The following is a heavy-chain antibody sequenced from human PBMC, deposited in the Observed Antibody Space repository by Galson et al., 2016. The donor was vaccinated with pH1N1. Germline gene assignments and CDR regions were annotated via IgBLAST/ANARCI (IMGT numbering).Heavy chain of an antibody. J-gene: IGHJ6*03. V-gene: IGHV5-51*03. D-gene: IGHD3-16*01. CDR2: IYPGDSDT. CDR1: GYSFATDW. CDR3: ARLSMDPPDYVYFYMDV. Sequence: QSGAEVKKAGESLKISCQASGYSFATDWIGWVRQTPGKGLEWVGIIYPGDSDTKYSPSFQGQVTMSVDKSISTAYLQWTSLKASDTAMYYCARLSMDPPDYVYFYMDVWGKGTTVTVSS.